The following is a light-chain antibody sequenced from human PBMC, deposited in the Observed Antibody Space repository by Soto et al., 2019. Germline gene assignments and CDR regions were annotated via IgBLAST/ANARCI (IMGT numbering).Light chain of an antibody. Sequence: AIHMTQSPSSLSASVGDRVTITCRAIQDISRELAWYQQKQVKAPILLIYAASTLQSGVPSRFSGSGSGAEFTLTISSLQPEDFATYYCLHEYNYPRPVGQGTKVEIK. V-gene: IGKV1-6*01. CDR1: QDISRE. J-gene: IGKJ1*01. CDR2: AAS. CDR3: LHEYNYPRP.